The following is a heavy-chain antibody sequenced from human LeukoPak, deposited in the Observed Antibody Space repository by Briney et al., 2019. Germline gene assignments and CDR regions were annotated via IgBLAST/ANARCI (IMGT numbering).Heavy chain of an antibody. Sequence: ASETLSLTCTVSGDSINNNNYYWGWIRQPPGEGLEWIGNIYYNGRTYYSPSLKSRGTISVDTSNNQFSLKLSSVTAADTAVYYCARGRWGSGSGPYYFDYWGQGTLVTVSS. V-gene: IGHV4-39*01. CDR3: ARGRWGSGSGPYYFDY. J-gene: IGHJ4*02. CDR1: GDSINNNNYY. D-gene: IGHD3-10*01. CDR2: IYYNGRT.